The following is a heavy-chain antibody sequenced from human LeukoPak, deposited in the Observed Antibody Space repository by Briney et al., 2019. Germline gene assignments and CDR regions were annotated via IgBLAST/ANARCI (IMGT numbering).Heavy chain of an antibody. Sequence: GGSLVLSCTASGFPFQSYWMSWVRQAPGKGLELVANINADGSDKYFMDSVKGRFSISRDNANNRLYLQMTSLRAEDTAVYYCMPGRGYWGQGTLVAVSS. CDR1: GFPFQSYW. CDR3: MPGRGY. V-gene: IGHV3-7*01. CDR2: INADGSDK. J-gene: IGHJ4*02. D-gene: IGHD2-8*02.